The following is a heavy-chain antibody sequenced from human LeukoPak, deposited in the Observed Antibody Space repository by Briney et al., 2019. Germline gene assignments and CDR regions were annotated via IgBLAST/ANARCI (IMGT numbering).Heavy chain of an antibody. J-gene: IGHJ5*02. CDR2: IIPIFGTA. Sequence: ASVKVSCKASGGTFSSYAISWVRQAPGQGLEWTGGIIPIFGTANYAQKFQGRVTITADESTSTAYMELSSLRSEDTAVYYCARDTVTTRWFDPWGQGTLVTVSS. CDR1: GGTFSSYA. D-gene: IGHD4-11*01. CDR3: ARDTVTTRWFDP. V-gene: IGHV1-69*13.